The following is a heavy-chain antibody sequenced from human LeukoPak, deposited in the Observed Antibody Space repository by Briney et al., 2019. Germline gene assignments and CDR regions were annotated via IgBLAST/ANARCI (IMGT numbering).Heavy chain of an antibody. V-gene: IGHV4-39*01. D-gene: IGHD6-6*01. J-gene: IGHJ5*02. Sequence: SETLSLTCTVSGGFITSISYYWGWIRQPPGKGLEWIGSIYYGGSTYYNPSLKSRVTISVDTSKNQFSLKLYSVTAADTAVYYCASPYRSSFWFDPWGQGTLVTVSS. CDR1: GGFITSISYY. CDR3: ASPYRSSFWFDP. CDR2: IYYGGST.